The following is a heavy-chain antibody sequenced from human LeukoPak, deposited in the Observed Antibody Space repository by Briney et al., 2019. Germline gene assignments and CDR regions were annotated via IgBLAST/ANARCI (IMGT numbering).Heavy chain of an antibody. Sequence: GGSLRLSCAVSGFNFDDYAMHWVQQAPGRGLEWVSGINWKTGNGIYADSVKGRFTISRDNAKNSLYLQMSSPRAEDTALYYCTRRAARWQFDLWGRGTLLTVSS. CDR2: INWKTGNG. CDR1: GFNFDDYA. V-gene: IGHV3-9*01. J-gene: IGHJ2*01. CDR3: TRRAARWQFDL. D-gene: IGHD5-24*01.